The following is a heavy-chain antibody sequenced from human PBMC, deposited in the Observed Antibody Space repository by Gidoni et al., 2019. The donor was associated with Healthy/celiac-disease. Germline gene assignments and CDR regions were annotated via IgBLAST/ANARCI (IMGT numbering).Heavy chain of an antibody. Sequence: QVQLQQWGAGLLKPSETLSLPCAAYGGSVSGYYWSWLRQPPGKGLEWIGEINHSGSTNYNPSLKSRVTISVDTSKNQFSLKLSSVTAADTAVYYCAREVPYDYYDSSGDPPSSGLDYWGQGTLVTVSS. CDR3: AREVPYDYYDSSGDPPSSGLDY. CDR2: INHSGST. CDR1: GGSVSGYY. D-gene: IGHD3-22*01. J-gene: IGHJ4*02. V-gene: IGHV4-34*01.